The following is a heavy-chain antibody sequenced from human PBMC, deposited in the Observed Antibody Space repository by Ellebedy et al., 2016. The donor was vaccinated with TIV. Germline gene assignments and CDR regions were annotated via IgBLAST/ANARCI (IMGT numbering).Heavy chain of an antibody. Sequence: GGSLRLSXAASRFTFSIFGLHWVHQAPGKGLEWVAIISSDGTNKYYADSVRGRFTISRDNSKNTLYLQMDSLRPEDTAIYYCAKDESGGDLPRPFDHWGQGTLVTVSS. CDR2: ISSDGTNK. CDR3: AKDESGGDLPRPFDH. V-gene: IGHV3-30*18. J-gene: IGHJ4*02. D-gene: IGHD5-12*01. CDR1: RFTFSIFG.